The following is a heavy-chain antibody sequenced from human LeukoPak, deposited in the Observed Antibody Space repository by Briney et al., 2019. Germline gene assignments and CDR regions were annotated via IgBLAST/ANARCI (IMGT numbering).Heavy chain of an antibody. CDR1: GFTVSSNY. CDR2: IYSSRGT. D-gene: IGHD1-26*01. V-gene: IGHV3-66*01. Sequence: EGSLRLSCAASGFTVSSNYMSWVRQAPGKGLEWVSIIYSSRGTNYADSVKGRFTISRDNSKNALYLQMNSLRAEDTAMYYCATQWDGGAGAFDTWGQGTMVTVSS. J-gene: IGHJ3*02. CDR3: ATQWDGGAGAFDT.